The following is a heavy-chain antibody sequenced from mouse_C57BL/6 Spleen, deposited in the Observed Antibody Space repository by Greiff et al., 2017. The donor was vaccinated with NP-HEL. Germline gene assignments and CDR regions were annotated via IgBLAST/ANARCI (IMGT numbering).Heavy chain of an antibody. CDR3: ARSLDGYYDWFAY. D-gene: IGHD2-3*01. V-gene: IGHV3-1*01. CDR2: ISYSGST. Sequence: EVKLQESGPGMVKPSQSLSLTCTVTGYSITSGYDWHWIRHFPGNKLEWMGYISYSGSTNYNPSLKSRISITHDTSKNHFFLKLNSVTTEDTATYYCARSLDGYYDWFAYWGQGTLVTVSA. CDR1: GYSITSGYD. J-gene: IGHJ3*01.